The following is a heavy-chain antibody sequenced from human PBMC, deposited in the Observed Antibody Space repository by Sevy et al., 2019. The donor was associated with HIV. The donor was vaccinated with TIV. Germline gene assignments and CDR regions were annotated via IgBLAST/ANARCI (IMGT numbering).Heavy chain of an antibody. D-gene: IGHD3-22*01. J-gene: IGHJ4*02. CDR3: ATDTIVGRDY. CDR2: FHEDGES. Sequence: ASVKVSCKVSGYTLSKLSMHWVRQAPGKGLEWMGGFHEDGESMYAQKFQGRVTMTEDTSTDTAYMELSSLRSEDTAVYYCATDTIVGRDYWGQGTLVTVSS. CDR1: GYTLSKLS. V-gene: IGHV1-24*01.